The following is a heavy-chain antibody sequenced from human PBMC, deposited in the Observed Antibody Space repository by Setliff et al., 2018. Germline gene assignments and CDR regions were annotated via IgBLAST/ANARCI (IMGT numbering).Heavy chain of an antibody. CDR1: GYTFTGYY. V-gene: IGHV1-2*06. Sequence: ASVKVSCKASGYTFTGYYMHWVRQAPGQGLEWMGRINPNSGGTNYAQKFQGRVTMTRDTSISTAYMELSRLSSDDTAVYYCSRSYYYDSSAANWFDPWGQGTLVTVSS. J-gene: IGHJ5*02. CDR2: INPNSGGT. D-gene: IGHD3-22*01. CDR3: SRSYYYDSSAANWFDP.